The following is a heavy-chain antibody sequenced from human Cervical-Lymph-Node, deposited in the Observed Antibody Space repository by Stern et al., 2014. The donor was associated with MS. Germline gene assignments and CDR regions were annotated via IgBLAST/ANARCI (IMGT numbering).Heavy chain of an antibody. CDR1: GFTFISYA. CDR3: AARKVRFLES. V-gene: IGHV1-58*01. Sequence: QMQLVQSGPEVKKPGTSVEVSCKASGFTFISYAVHWVRQARGQRLEWIGYIVIGSGNTYFAQKFQERITITRDRSTSTVYMELNSLTSEDTAVYYCAARKVRFLESWGQGTLVTVSS. D-gene: IGHD3-3*01. J-gene: IGHJ5*02. CDR2: IVIGSGNT.